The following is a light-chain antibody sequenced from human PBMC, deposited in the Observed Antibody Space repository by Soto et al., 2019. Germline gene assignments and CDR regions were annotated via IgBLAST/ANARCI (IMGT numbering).Light chain of an antibody. Sequence: QSVLTQPASVSGSPGQSITISCTGTSSDVGGYNYVSWYQQHPGTAPKLMIFEVSNRPSGVSIRFSGSKSGNTASLTISGLQAEDEADFYCSSYTSSSTLDFGTGTKLTVL. CDR1: SSDVGGYNY. CDR3: SSYTSSSTLD. J-gene: IGLJ1*01. CDR2: EVS. V-gene: IGLV2-14*01.